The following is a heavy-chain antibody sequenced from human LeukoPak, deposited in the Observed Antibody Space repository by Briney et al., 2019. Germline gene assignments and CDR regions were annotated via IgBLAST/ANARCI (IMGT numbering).Heavy chain of an antibody. CDR3: AREWKFDI. CDR2: ISNSGSTI. V-gene: IGHV3-48*03. J-gene: IGHJ3*02. CDR1: GFIFSSYE. D-gene: IGHD1-1*01. Sequence: GGSLRLSCAASGFIFSSYEMSWVRHVPGKGLEWISYISNSGSTIYYADSVKGRFTISRDNARNSLYLQMSSLRAEDTAMYYCAREWKFDIWGQGAMVTVSS.